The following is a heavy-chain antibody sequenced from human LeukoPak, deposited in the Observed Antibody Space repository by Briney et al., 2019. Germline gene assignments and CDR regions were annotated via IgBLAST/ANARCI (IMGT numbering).Heavy chain of an antibody. V-gene: IGHV3-21*01. CDR1: GFTFSSYW. CDR2: ISSSSSCI. CDR3: ARDTKCSSTSCPYYFDY. Sequence: PGGSLRLSCAASGFTFSSYWMHWVRQAPGKGLEWVSSISSSSSCIYYADSVKGRFTISRDNAKNSLYLQMNSLRAEDTAVYYCARDTKCSSTSCPYYFDYWGQGTLVTVSS. J-gene: IGHJ4*02. D-gene: IGHD2-2*01.